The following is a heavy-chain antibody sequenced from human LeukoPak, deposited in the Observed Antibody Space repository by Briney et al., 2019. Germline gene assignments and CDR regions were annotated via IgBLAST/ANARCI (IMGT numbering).Heavy chain of an antibody. Sequence: SGGSLRLSCAASGFTFSDYYMSWIRQAPGKGLEWVSYISSSSSYTNYADSVKGRFTISRDNAKNSLYLQMNSLRAEDTAVYYCARDRVGSSWYYFDYWGQGNLGTVSS. J-gene: IGHJ4*02. CDR1: GFTFSDYY. D-gene: IGHD6-13*01. V-gene: IGHV3-11*06. CDR2: ISSSSSYT. CDR3: ARDRVGSSWYYFDY.